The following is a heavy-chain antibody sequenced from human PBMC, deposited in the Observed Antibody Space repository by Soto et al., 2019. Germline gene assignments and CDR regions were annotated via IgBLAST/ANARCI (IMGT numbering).Heavy chain of an antibody. J-gene: IGHJ5*02. CDR3: ARAGLRFLEWYPGHWFDP. D-gene: IGHD3-3*01. V-gene: IGHV1-3*01. CDR1: GYTFTCYA. CDR2: INAGNGNT. Sequence: ASVKVSCKASGYTFTCYAMHWVRQAPGQRLEWMGWINAGNGNTKYSQKFQGRVTITRDTSASTAYMELSSLRSEDTAVYYCARAGLRFLEWYPGHWFDPWGQGTLVTVSS.